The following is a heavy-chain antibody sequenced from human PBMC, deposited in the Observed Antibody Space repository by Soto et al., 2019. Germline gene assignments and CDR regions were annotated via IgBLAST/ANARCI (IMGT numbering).Heavy chain of an antibody. J-gene: IGHJ1*01. CDR3: AKGVPGIAVAGTGYFQH. CDR2: ISGSGDST. Sequence: EVQLLESGGGLVQPGGSLRLSCAASGFTFSSYAMSWVRQAQGKGLEWVSGISGSGDSTYYADSVKGGFTISRDNSKNTLYLQMNSLRAEDTAVYYCAKGVPGIAVAGTGYFQHWGQGTLVTVSS. CDR1: GFTFSSYA. V-gene: IGHV3-23*01. D-gene: IGHD6-19*01.